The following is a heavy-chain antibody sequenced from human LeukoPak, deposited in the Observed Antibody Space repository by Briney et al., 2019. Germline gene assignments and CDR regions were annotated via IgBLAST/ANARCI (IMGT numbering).Heavy chain of an antibody. V-gene: IGHV3-7*03. J-gene: IGHJ6*02. CDR2: IKQDGSEK. Sequence: GGSLRLSCAASGFTFSSYWMSWVRQAPGKGLEWVANIKQDGSEKYYVDSVKGRFTISRDNAKNSLYLQMNSLRAEDTAVYYCARDIEQQLAYYYYYGMDVWGQGTTVTVSS. CDR1: GFTFSSYW. D-gene: IGHD6-13*01. CDR3: ARDIEQQLAYYYYYGMDV.